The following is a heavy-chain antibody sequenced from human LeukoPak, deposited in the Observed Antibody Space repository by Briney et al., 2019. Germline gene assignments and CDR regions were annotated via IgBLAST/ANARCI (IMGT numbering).Heavy chain of an antibody. V-gene: IGHV3-7*01. Sequence: PGGSLRLSCAASGFTFSSYWMSWVRQAPGKGLEWVANIKQDGSEKYYVDSVKGRFTISRDNAKNSLYLQMNSLRAEDTAVYYCARVGGRMDFWSGYYFDYWGQGTQVTVSS. D-gene: IGHD3-3*01. CDR3: ARVGGRMDFWSGYYFDY. J-gene: IGHJ4*02. CDR2: IKQDGSEK. CDR1: GFTFSSYW.